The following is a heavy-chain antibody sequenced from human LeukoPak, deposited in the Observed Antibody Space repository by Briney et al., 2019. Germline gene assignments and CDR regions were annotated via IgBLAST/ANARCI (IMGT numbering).Heavy chain of an antibody. D-gene: IGHD4-17*01. CDR3: AGRGFYGDYGYFDY. J-gene: IGHJ4*02. CDR2: IIPIFGTA. CDR1: GGTFSSYA. Sequence: GASVKVSCTASGGTFSSYAISWVRQAPGQGLEWMGGIIPIFGTANYAQKFQGRVTITADESTSTAYMELSSLRSEDTAVYYCAGRGFYGDYGYFDYWGQGTLVTVSS. V-gene: IGHV1-69*13.